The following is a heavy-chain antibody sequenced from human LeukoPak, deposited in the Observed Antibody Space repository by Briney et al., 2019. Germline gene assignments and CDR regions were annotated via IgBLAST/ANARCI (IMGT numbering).Heavy chain of an antibody. D-gene: IGHD3-10*01. CDR3: ARDYAGSPDY. V-gene: IGHV3-74*03. CDR2: INGDGSTT. J-gene: IGHJ4*02. Sequence: LVWVALINGDGSTTSHADSVKGRFTISRDKAKNTAYLQMNSLRDEDPAVYFCARDYAGSPDYWGQGTLVTVSA.